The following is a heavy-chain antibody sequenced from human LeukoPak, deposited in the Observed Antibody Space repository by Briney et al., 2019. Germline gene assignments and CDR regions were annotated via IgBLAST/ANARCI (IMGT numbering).Heavy chain of an antibody. CDR3: ARAPTYYYDSSGYPSDYFDY. J-gene: IGHJ4*02. CDR2: FDPENGET. D-gene: IGHD3-22*01. CDR1: GYTLTGLS. Sequence: ASVKVSCKVSGYTLTGLSMHWVRQAPGKGLEWMGTFDPENGETIYAQKFQGRVTMTEDTSTDTAYMELSRLRSDDTAVYYCARAPTYYYDSSGYPSDYFDYWGQGTLVTVSS. V-gene: IGHV1-24*01.